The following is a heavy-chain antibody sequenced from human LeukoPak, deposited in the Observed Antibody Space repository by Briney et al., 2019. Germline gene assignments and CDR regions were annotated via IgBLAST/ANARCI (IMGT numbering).Heavy chain of an antibody. Sequence: ASVKVSCKASGYTFTDYYLYWVRQAPGQGLEWMGWINPNSGGTNYAQKFQGRVTMTRDTSISTAYMELSRLRSDDTAVYYCARDGTSVMVDFDYWGQGTLVSLSS. CDR3: ARDGTSVMVDFDY. V-gene: IGHV1-2*02. J-gene: IGHJ4*02. CDR1: GYTFTDYY. CDR2: INPNSGGT. D-gene: IGHD5-18*01.